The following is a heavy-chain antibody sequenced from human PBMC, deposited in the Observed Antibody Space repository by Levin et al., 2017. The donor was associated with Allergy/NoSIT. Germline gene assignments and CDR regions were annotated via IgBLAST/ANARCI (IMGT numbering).Heavy chain of an antibody. CDR2: ISGSGGST. D-gene: IGHD5-18*01. CDR3: AKDSRGYSYGLIDY. J-gene: IGHJ4*02. V-gene: IGHV3-23*01. Sequence: PGGSLRLSCAASGFTFSSYAMSWVRQAPGKGLEWVSAISGSGGSTYYADSVKGRFTISRDNSKNTLYLQMNSLRAEDTAVYYCAKDSRGYSYGLIDYWGQGTLVTVSS. CDR1: GFTFSSYA.